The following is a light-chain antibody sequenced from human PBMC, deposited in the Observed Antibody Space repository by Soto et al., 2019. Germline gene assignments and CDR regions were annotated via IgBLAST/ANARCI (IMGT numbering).Light chain of an antibody. Sequence: IQLTQSPSTLSASVGDRVTITCRASQSVQTWLAWFQQKSGKGPKLLIYKATTLETGVPSRFSGSGSGTEFTLTISSLQPDDFGTYYCQQYNNYFTVGQGTKVDSK. CDR3: QQYNNYFT. CDR1: QSVQTW. J-gene: IGKJ1*01. CDR2: KAT. V-gene: IGKV1-5*03.